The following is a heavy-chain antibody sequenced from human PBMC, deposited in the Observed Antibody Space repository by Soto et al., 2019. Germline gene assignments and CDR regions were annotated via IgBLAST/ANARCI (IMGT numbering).Heavy chain of an antibody. D-gene: IGHD6-13*01. CDR1: GYTFTIYG. V-gene: IGHV1-18*01. CDR3: AREAAAGTLDS. Sequence: QVQLVQSGAEVKKPGASVKVSCKASGYTFTIYGISLLRQAPGQGLEWRGWISAYNGNTNYANKLQGRVTMTTDTSTRTAYMELRSLRYDDTAVDYCAREAAAGTLDSWGQGTLVTVSS. J-gene: IGHJ4*02. CDR2: ISAYNGNT.